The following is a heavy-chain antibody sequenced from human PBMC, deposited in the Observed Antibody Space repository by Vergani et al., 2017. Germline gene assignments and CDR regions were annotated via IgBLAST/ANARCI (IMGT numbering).Heavy chain of an antibody. CDR2: IDPSNSYT. J-gene: IGHJ4*02. D-gene: IGHD6-19*01. CDR1: GYSFTSYW. CDR3: ATLVHSSLDY. V-gene: IGHV5-10-1*03. Sequence: EVQLVQSGAEVKKPGESLRISCKGSGYSFTSYWISWVRQMPGKGLEWMGRIDPSNSYTNYSPSFQGHVTISADKSISAAYLQWSSLKASDTAVYYCATLVHSSLDYWGQGTLVTVSS.